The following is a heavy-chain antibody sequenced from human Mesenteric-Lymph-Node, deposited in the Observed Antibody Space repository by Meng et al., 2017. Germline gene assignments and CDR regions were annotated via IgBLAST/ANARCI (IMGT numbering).Heavy chain of an antibody. Sequence: EVPLVESGGGLGQPGGPLRLSCIASGFSFSGYWMHWFRQGTGKSLVWLSHINNDGTGTSYAESVRGRFTISRDNAKNTLYLQMNSLTVEDTAVYYCVRDGPNYFDQWGQGTLVTVSS. CDR1: GFSFSGYW. V-gene: IGHV3-74*01. CDR3: VRDGPNYFDQ. J-gene: IGHJ4*02. CDR2: INNDGTGT.